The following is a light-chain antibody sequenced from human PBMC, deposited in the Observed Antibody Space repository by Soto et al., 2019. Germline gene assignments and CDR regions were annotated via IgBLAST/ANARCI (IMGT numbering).Light chain of an antibody. J-gene: IGKJ4*01. CDR1: ESVSDNY. CDR3: QQYGGSPLA. CDR2: GAS. V-gene: IGKV3-20*01. Sequence: IVLTQSPGTLSLSPGARATLSCRASESVSDNYLAWYQQRSGQAPRLVFYGASSRASAVPDSFSGSGSGADCALTISRLEPENFAVYYCQQYGGSPLAVGGGTKVDTK.